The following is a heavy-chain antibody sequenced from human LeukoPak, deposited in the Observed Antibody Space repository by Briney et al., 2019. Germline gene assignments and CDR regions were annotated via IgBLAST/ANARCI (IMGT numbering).Heavy chain of an antibody. Sequence: GGSLRLSCAPSGSTFSSYSMNWVRQAPGKGLDWVSSISSSSSYIYYADSVKGRFTISRDNAKNSLYLQMNSLRAEDTAVYYCARGPESTYDYIWGSYRPFDYWGQGTLVTVSS. CDR3: ARGPESTYDYIWGSYRPFDY. D-gene: IGHD3-16*02. J-gene: IGHJ4*01. CDR2: ISSSSSYI. CDR1: GSTFSSYS. V-gene: IGHV3-21*01.